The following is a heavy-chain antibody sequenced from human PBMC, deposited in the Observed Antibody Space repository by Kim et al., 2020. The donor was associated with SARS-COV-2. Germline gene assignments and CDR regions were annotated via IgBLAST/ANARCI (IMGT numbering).Heavy chain of an antibody. V-gene: IGHV4-31*02. J-gene: IGHJ4*02. D-gene: IGHD3-10*01. Sequence: YNPSLKSRVTISVDTSKNQFSLKLSSVTAADTAVYYCAGHGSGSYYHFDYWGQGTLVTVSS. CDR3: AGHGSGSYYHFDY.